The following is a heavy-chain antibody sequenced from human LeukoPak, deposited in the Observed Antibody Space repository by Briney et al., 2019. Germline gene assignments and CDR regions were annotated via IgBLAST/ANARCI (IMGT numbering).Heavy chain of an antibody. D-gene: IGHD5-24*01. CDR2: IYYSGSTNYNSGST. J-gene: IGHJ4*02. CDR1: GGSIRSYY. V-gene: IGHV4-59*01. CDR3: ARAGARDGYTFDY. Sequence: SETLSLTCTASGGSIRSYYWSWIRQPPGKGLEWIGYIYYSGSTNYNSGSTNYNPSLKSRVTISVDTSKNQFSLKLHSVTAADTALYYCARAGARDGYTFDYWGQGTVVTVSS.